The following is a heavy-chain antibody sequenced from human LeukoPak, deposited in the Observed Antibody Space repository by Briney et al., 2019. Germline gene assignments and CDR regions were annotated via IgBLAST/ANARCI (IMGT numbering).Heavy chain of an antibody. Sequence: PSETLSLTCTDSGGSISNYNWSWIRQPPGKGLEWIGYIYYSGSTDYNPSLKSRVTISVDTSENHFSLMLTFVTAADTAVYYCARSPSRDGYNNLILFENWGQGTLVTVSS. CDR2: IYYSGST. V-gene: IGHV4-59*08. CDR3: ARSPSRDGYNNLILFEN. D-gene: IGHD5-24*01. J-gene: IGHJ4*02. CDR1: GGSISNYN.